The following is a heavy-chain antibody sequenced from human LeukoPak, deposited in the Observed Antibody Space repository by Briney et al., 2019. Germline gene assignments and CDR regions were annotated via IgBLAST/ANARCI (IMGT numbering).Heavy chain of an antibody. V-gene: IGHV4-59*01. J-gene: IGHJ4*02. CDR3: ARDQTGSEGIIDY. CDR2: IYYSGST. D-gene: IGHD3-10*01. CDR1: GGSISSYY. Sequence: WETLSLTCTVSGGSISSYYWSWIRQPPGKGLEWIGYIYYSGSTNYNPSLKSRVTISVDTSKNQFSLKLSSVTAADTAVYYCARDQTGSEGIIDYWGQGTLVTVSS.